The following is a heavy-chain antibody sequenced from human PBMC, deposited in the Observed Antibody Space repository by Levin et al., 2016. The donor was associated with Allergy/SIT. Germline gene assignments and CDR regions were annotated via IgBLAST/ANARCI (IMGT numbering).Heavy chain of an antibody. CDR1: GFTFSSYG. CDR3: ARDPGLIGKRSWFDP. Sequence: GGSLRLSCAASGFTFSSYGMHWVRQAPGKGLEWVAVIWYDGSNKYYADSVKGRFTISRDNSKNTLYLQMNSLRAEDTAVYYCARDPGLIGKRSWFDPWGQGTLVTVSS. D-gene: IGHD3-22*01. J-gene: IGHJ5*02. V-gene: IGHV3-33*08. CDR2: IWYDGSNK.